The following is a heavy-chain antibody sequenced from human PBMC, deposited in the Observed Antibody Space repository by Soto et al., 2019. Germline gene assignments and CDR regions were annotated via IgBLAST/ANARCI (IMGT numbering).Heavy chain of an antibody. CDR1: GLSLSTTGLG. V-gene: IGHV2-5*02. Sequence: QITLKESGPTLVKPTQTLTLTCTFSGLSLSTTGLGVGWIRQPPGQALEWLALIYWDDDKRYSPSLKSRLTITKDTSKNQVVLTMTNMDPVDTATYYCVQSRCGGDCLQSYSSHSYYGLDVWGQGTTVTVSS. CDR2: IYWDDDK. CDR3: VQSRCGGDCLQSYSSHSYYGLDV. D-gene: IGHD2-21*02. J-gene: IGHJ6*02.